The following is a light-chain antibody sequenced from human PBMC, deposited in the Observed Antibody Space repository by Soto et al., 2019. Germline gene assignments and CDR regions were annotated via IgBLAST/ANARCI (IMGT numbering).Light chain of an antibody. V-gene: IGKV1-5*03. CDR3: QQYHTYSLT. J-gene: IGKJ1*01. CDR2: RAS. Sequence: DLQMTQSPSTVSASVGDRVTITCRARQNIGDSLAWYQQKPGKVPKVLIYRASSLESGVPSRFSAIGAGTEFTLTISSLQPDDFGTYYCQQYHTYSLTFGQGTKVEIK. CDR1: QNIGDS.